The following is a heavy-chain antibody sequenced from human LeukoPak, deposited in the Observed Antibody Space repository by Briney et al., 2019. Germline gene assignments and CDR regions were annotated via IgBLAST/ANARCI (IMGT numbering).Heavy chain of an antibody. J-gene: IGHJ6*02. CDR2: INHGGST. CDR3: ARGPLAAAGTLTYYYYGMDV. Sequence: PSETLSLTCAVYGGSFSGYYWSWIRQPPGKGLEWIGEINHGGSTNYNPSLKSRVTISVDTSKNQFSLKLSSVTAADTAVYYCARGPLAAAGTLTYYYYGMDVWGQGTTVTVSS. CDR1: GGSFSGYY. D-gene: IGHD6-13*01. V-gene: IGHV4-34*01.